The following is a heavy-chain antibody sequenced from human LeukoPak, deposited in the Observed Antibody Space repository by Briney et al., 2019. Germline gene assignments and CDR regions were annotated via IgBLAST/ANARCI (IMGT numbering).Heavy chain of an antibody. J-gene: IGHJ4*02. CDR2: ISSSSSYI. CDR3: ARDLAGATAY. V-gene: IGHV3-21*01. CDR1: GFTFSSYS. D-gene: IGHD1-26*01. Sequence: GGSLRLSCAASGFTFSSYSMNWVRQAPGKGLEWVSSISSSSSYIYYADSVKGRFTISRDNAKNSLYLQMNSLRAEDTAVYYCARDLAGATAYWGQGTLSPSPQ.